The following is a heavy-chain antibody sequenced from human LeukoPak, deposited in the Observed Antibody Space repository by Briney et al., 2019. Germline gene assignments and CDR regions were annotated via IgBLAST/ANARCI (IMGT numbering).Heavy chain of an antibody. Sequence: PSETLSLTCTVSGDSISTYYWNWIRQPAGKGLEWIGRIYSSGSTNYSPFLKSRVTMSVDTSKNQFSLRLNSVTAADTAVYYCARVRRDRLDDILAGYPGGGVTMVRYWFDPWGQGTLVTVSS. V-gene: IGHV4-4*07. J-gene: IGHJ5*02. CDR1: GDSISTYY. CDR2: IYSSGST. CDR3: ARVRRDRLDDILAGYPGGGVTMVRYWFDP. D-gene: IGHD3-9*01.